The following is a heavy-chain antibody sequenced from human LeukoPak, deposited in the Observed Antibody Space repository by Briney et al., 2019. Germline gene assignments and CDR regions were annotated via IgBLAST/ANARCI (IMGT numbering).Heavy chain of an antibody. D-gene: IGHD6-19*01. V-gene: IGHV3-23*01. Sequence: PGGSLRLSCAASGFTFSSYGMSWVRQAPGKGLEWVSSISGSGGSTSYADSVKGRLTISRDNSKNTLYLQMNSLRADDTAVYYCARAAAETGAFRDNWFDPWAREPWSPSPQ. CDR1: GFTFSSYG. J-gene: IGHJ5*02. CDR3: ARAAAETGAFRDNWFDP. CDR2: ISGSGGST.